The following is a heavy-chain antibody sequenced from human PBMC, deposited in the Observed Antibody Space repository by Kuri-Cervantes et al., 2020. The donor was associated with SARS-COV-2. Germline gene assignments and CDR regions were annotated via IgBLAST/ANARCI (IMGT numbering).Heavy chain of an antibody. D-gene: IGHD6-19*01. CDR1: GFTVSTNY. Sequence: GESLKISCAASGFTVSTNYMSWVRQAPGKGLEWVSIIYSGGTTYYADSVKGRFTISRDNSKNTVNLQMNSLRGEDTALYYCARAGYSTGWFPDWYFDLWGRGTPGT. CDR2: IYSGGTT. J-gene: IGHJ2*01. CDR3: ARAGYSTGWFPDWYFDL. V-gene: IGHV3-53*01.